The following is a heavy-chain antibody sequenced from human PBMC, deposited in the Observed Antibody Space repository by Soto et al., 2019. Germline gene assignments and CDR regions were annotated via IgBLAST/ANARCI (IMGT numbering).Heavy chain of an antibody. Sequence: ASVKVSCKASGGTFSRHPISWVRQAPGQGLEWMGGIIPFSDTTNYAQKFQGRVTISADESTSTAYMELSSLRSDDTAVYYCTRAGYKYGRPAKFDSWGQGTLVTVSS. CDR1: GGTFSRHP. CDR2: IIPFSDTT. CDR3: TRAGYKYGRPAKFDS. V-gene: IGHV1-69*13. J-gene: IGHJ4*02. D-gene: IGHD5-18*01.